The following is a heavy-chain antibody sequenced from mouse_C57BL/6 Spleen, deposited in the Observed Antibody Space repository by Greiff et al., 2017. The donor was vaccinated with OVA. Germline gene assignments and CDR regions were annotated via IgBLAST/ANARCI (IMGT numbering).Heavy chain of an antibody. J-gene: IGHJ4*01. CDR2: IYPSDSET. D-gene: IGHD2-4*01. Sequence: QVQLQQPGAELVRPGSSVKLSCKASGYTFTSYWMDWVKQRPGQGLEWIGNIYPSDSETHYNQKFKDKATLTVDKSSSTAYMQLSSLTSEDSAVYYCAIGDYVRDYYAMDYWGQGTSVTVSS. CDR3: AIGDYVRDYYAMDY. CDR1: GYTFTSYW. V-gene: IGHV1-61*01.